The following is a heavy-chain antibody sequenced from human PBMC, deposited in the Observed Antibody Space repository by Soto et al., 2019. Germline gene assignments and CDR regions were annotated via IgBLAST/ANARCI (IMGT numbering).Heavy chain of an antibody. Sequence: PGGSLRLSCAASGFTFSSYGMHWVRQAPGKGLEWVAVISYDGSNKYYADSVKGRFTISRDNSKNTLYLQMNSLRAEDTAVYYCAKDSKYYGSGILENWGQGTLVTV. V-gene: IGHV3-30*18. J-gene: IGHJ4*02. CDR1: GFTFSSYG. CDR2: ISYDGSNK. D-gene: IGHD3-10*01. CDR3: AKDSKYYGSGILEN.